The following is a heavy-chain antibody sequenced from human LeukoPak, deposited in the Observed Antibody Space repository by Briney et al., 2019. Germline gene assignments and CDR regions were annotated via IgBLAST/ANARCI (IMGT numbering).Heavy chain of an antibody. J-gene: IGHJ4*02. V-gene: IGHV4-39*01. Sequence: TSETLSLTCTVSGGSISSSSYYWGWIRQPPGKGLEWIGSIYYSGSTYYNPSLKSRVTISVDTSKNQFSPKVSSVTAADTAVYYCARRVVVVTAAPNDYWGQGTLVTVSS. CDR1: GGSISSSSYY. CDR2: IYYSGST. CDR3: ARRVVVVTAAPNDY. D-gene: IGHD2-21*02.